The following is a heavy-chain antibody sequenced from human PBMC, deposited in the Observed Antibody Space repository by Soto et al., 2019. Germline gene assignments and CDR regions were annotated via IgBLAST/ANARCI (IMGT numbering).Heavy chain of an antibody. CDR3: AKEGTSRYYYGMDV. J-gene: IGHJ6*02. CDR2: ISYDGSNK. D-gene: IGHD2-2*01. Sequence: PGESLKISCAASGFTFSSYGMHWVRQAPGKGLEWVAVISYDGSNKYYADSVKGRFTISRDNSKNTLYLQMNSLRAEDTAVYYCAKEGTSRYYYGMDVWGQGTTVTVSS. CDR1: GFTFSSYG. V-gene: IGHV3-30*18.